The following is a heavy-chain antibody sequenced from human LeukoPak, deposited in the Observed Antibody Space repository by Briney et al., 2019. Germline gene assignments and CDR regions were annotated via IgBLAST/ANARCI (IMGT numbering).Heavy chain of an antibody. Sequence: SETLSLTCAVSGYSISSGYYWGWIRPPPGKGLEWIGSIYHSGSTYYNPSLKSRVTISVDTSKSQFSLKLSSVTAADTAVYYCARAKALIVVVPAAYYFDYWGQGTLVTVSS. CDR2: IYHSGST. CDR1: GYSISSGYY. V-gene: IGHV4-38-2*01. J-gene: IGHJ4*02. D-gene: IGHD2-2*01. CDR3: ARAKALIVVVPAAYYFDY.